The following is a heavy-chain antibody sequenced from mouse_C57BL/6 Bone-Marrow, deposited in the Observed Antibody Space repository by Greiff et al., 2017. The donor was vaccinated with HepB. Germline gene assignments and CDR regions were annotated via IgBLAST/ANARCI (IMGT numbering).Heavy chain of an antibody. CDR2: MSDGGSYT. CDR1: GFTFSSYA. D-gene: IGHD1-1*01. V-gene: IGHV5-4*01. CDR3: ARVDYYYEDY. Sequence: EVQGVESGGGLVKPGGSLKLSCAASGFTFSSYAMSWVRQTPEKRLGWVATMSDGGSYTYYPDHVKGRFTISRDNAKNNLYLQMSHLKSEDTAMYYCARVDYYYEDYWGQGTTLTVSS. J-gene: IGHJ2*01.